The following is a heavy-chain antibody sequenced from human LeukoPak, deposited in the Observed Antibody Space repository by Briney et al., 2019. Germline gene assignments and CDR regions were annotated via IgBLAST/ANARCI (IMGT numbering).Heavy chain of an antibody. CDR2: INSDGSWT. CDR3: VSFYETY. CDR1: GNYW. V-gene: IGHV3-74*01. Sequence: GGSLRLSCAASGNYWMHWVRQAPGKGLVWVSHINSDGSWTSYADSVKGQFTISKDNAKNTVYLQMNNLRAEDTAVYYCVSFYETYWGRGTLVTVSS. J-gene: IGHJ4*02. D-gene: IGHD2-2*01.